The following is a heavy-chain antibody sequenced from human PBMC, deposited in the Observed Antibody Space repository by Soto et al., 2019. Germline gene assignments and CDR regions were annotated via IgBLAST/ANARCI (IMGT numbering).Heavy chain of an antibody. CDR3: ERDPPRYFTSSPEGAGL. J-gene: IGHJ4*02. V-gene: IGHV1-2*02. Sequence: QVQLVQSGTEVKKPGASVKVSCKASGYTFTDSHIHWVRQASGQDLEWLGWINPKTGDTNYPQKFQGRITMTRDTSMSTAYMELTNLTSDDTAVYYCERDPPRYFTSSPEGAGLWGQGTLVTVSS. D-gene: IGHD2-21*01. CDR2: INPKTGDT. CDR1: GYTFTDSH.